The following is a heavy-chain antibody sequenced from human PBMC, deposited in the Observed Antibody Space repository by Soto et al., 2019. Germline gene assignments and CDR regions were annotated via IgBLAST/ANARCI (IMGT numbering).Heavy chain of an antibody. CDR3: VRGGYIHACDI. D-gene: IGHD6-13*01. CDR2: MNNDGSYT. Sequence: EVQLVESGGGLVQPGGSLRLSCAASGFTFSSYWMYWVRQPPGTGLEWVSHMNNDGSYTIYAESVKGRFTFSRDNAKNKLHVQMNSLRAEDTAVDYCVRGGYIHACDIWGPGTMVTVSS. V-gene: IGHV3-74*01. CDR1: GFTFSSYW. J-gene: IGHJ3*02.